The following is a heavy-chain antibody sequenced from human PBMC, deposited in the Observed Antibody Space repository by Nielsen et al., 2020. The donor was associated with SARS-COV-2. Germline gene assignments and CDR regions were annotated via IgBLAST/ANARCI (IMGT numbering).Heavy chain of an antibody. CDR1: GGSISSYY. J-gene: IGHJ4*02. CDR2: IYHSEST. CDR3: ARITPPDDY. V-gene: IGHV4-59*01. D-gene: IGHD3-16*01. Sequence: SETLSLTCTVSGGSISSYYWSWIRQPPGKGLEWIGYIYHSESTNYNPSLKSRVTISVDTSRNQFSLKLSSVTAADTAVYFCARITPPDDYWGQGTLVTVSS.